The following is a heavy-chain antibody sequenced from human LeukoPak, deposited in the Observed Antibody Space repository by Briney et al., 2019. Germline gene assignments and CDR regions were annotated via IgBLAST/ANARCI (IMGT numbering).Heavy chain of an antibody. J-gene: IGHJ4*02. D-gene: IGHD3-10*01. Sequence: PSQTLSLTCTVSGGSISSGGYYWSWIRQHPGKGLEWIGYIYYSGSTYYNPSLKSRVTISVDTSKNQFSLKLSSVTAADTAVYYCARVHGSGSYYIIWGQGTLVTVSS. CDR3: ARVHGSGSYYII. CDR1: GGSISSGGYY. CDR2: IYYSGST. V-gene: IGHV4-31*03.